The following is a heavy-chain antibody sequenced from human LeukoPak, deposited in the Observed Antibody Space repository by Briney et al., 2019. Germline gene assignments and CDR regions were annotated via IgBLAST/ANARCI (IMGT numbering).Heavy chain of an antibody. V-gene: IGHV3-9*01. Sequence: GGSLRLSCAASGFTFDDYAMHWVRQAPGKGLEWVSGISWSSGSIGYADSVKGRFTISRDNAKNSLYLQMNSLRAEDTALYYCAKDFIVGATDDAFDIWGQGTMVTVSS. CDR1: GFTFDDYA. D-gene: IGHD1-26*01. CDR3: AKDFIVGATDDAFDI. CDR2: ISWSSGSI. J-gene: IGHJ3*02.